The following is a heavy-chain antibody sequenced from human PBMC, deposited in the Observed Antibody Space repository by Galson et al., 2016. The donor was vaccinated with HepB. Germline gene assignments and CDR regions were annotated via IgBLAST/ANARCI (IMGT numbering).Heavy chain of an antibody. J-gene: IGHJ4*02. V-gene: IGHV3-48*02. CDR1: GFTLSTYS. CDR2: IRSRSNDRAI. D-gene: IGHD1-14*01. CDR3: VRDNRGLGDF. Sequence: SLRLSCAVSGFTLSTYSTNWVRQAPGKGLEWIAYIRSRSNDRAIFYAGSVKGRFIISGDNAESMYLQMNSLRDEDTAVYYCVRDNRGLGDFWGRGTLVTVSS.